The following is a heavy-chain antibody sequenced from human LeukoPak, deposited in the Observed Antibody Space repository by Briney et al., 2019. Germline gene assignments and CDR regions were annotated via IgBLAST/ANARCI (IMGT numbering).Heavy chain of an antibody. CDR3: ARVDYYGSGSDY. V-gene: IGHV4-61*02. Sequence: SETLSLTCTVSGGSISSGSYYWSWIRQPAGKGLEWIGRIYTSGSTNYNPSLKSRVTISVDTSKNQFSLKLSSVTAADTAVYYCARVDYYGSGSDYWGQGTLVTVSS. CDR2: IYTSGST. J-gene: IGHJ4*02. D-gene: IGHD3-10*01. CDR1: GGSISSGSYY.